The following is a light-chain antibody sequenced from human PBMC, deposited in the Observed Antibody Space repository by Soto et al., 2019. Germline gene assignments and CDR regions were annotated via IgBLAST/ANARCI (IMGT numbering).Light chain of an antibody. CDR1: QAISNY. V-gene: IGKV1-13*02. J-gene: IGKJ1*01. CDR3: HQYDTIVQT. Sequence: IQMTQSPSFLSASVGDRVTITCRASQAISNYLNWYQQKPGKAPNLLIYKASSLESGVPSRFSGSGSGTDFTLTISRLEPEDFAVYYCHQYDTIVQTFGQGTKVDI. CDR2: KAS.